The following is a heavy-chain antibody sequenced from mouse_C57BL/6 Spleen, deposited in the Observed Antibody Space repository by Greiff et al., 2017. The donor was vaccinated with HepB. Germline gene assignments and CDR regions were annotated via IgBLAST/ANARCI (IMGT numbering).Heavy chain of an antibody. D-gene: IGHD1-1*01. CDR2: INPSTGGT. CDR3: ARDRIYYYGSSYAFDY. Sequence: EVQLQQSGPELVKPGASVKISCKASGYSFTGYYMNWVKQSPEKSLEWIGEINPSTGGTTYNQKFKAKATLTVDKSSSTAYMQLKSLTSEDSAVYDCARDRIYYYGSSYAFDYWGQGTTLTVSS. V-gene: IGHV1-42*01. CDR1: GYSFTGYY. J-gene: IGHJ2*01.